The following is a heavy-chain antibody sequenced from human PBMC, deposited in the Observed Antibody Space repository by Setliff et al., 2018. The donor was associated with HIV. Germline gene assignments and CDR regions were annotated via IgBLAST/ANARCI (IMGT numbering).Heavy chain of an antibody. CDR3: ARERSGGSCYSCNYYYMDV. J-gene: IGHJ6*03. CDR2: IYYAGNT. CDR1: GASVSTIDYY. D-gene: IGHD2-15*01. V-gene: IGHV4-61*08. Sequence: SETLSLTCTVSGASVSTIDYYWGWVRQSPRAGLEWIADIYYAGNTNYNPSLKSRVTISVDTSKNQFSLKLSSVTAADTAVYYCARERSGGSCYSCNYYYMDVWGKGTTVTVPS.